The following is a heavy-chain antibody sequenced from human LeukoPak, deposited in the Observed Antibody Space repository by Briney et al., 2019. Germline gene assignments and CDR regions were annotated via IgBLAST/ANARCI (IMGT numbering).Heavy chain of an antibody. J-gene: IGHJ4*02. D-gene: IGHD3-16*01. CDR1: GGSISSYY. Sequence: SETLSLTCTVSGGSISSYYWSWIRQPPGKGLEWIGYIYYSGSTNYSPSLKSRATISVDTSKNQFSLKLSSVTAADTAVYYCASMEESSGYFDYWGQGTLVTVSS. CDR3: ASMEESSGYFDY. CDR2: IYYSGST. V-gene: IGHV4-59*01.